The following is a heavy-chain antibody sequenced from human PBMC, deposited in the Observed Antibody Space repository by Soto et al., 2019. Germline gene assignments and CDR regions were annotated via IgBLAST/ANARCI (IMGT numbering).Heavy chain of an antibody. CDR3: ARDFTDSSGPTLGMGV. D-gene: IGHD6-19*01. Sequence: QVQLQESGPGLVKPSQTLSLTCTVSGGSISSGGYYWSWIRQHPGKGLEWIGYIYYSGSTYYNPSLQSRVTISVDTSKSQFSLKLSSVTAADTAVYYCARDFTDSSGPTLGMGVWGQGTTVTVS. CDR1: GGSISSGGYY. J-gene: IGHJ6*01. CDR2: IYYSGST. V-gene: IGHV4-31*03.